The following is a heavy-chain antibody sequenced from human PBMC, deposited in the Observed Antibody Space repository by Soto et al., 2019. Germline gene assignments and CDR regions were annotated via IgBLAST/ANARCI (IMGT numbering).Heavy chain of an antibody. V-gene: IGHV3-23*01. D-gene: IGHD1-26*01. CDR2: ITGSGDSI. J-gene: IGHJ4*02. CDR1: GFTFSSYA. Sequence: PGGSLRLSCVGSGFTFSSYAMNWVRRAPGKGPEWVSTITGSGDSIYYADSVKGRFTISRDNSKNTLFLQINSLRAEDTALYYCAKRGVVGATEFDFWGQGTLVTVSS. CDR3: AKRGVVGATEFDF.